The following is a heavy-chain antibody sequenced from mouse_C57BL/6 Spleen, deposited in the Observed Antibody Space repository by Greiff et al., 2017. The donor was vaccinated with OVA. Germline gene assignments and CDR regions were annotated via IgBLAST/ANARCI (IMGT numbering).Heavy chain of an antibody. CDR1: GFNIKDYY. J-gene: IGHJ4*01. V-gene: IGHV14-2*01. CDR3: ARGELTTVVAGAMDY. CDR2: IDPEDGET. D-gene: IGHD1-1*01. Sequence: VHVKQSGAELVKPGASVKLSCTASGFNIKDYYMHWVKQRTEQGLEWIGRIDPEDGETKYAPKFQGKATITADTSSNTAYLQLSSLTSEDTAVYYCARGELTTVVAGAMDYWGQGTSVTVSS.